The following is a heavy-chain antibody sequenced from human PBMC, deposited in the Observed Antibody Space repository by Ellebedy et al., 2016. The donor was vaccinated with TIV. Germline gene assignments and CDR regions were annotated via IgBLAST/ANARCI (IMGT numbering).Heavy chain of an antibody. CDR3: ARSFHQGPSGSLTPGRP. D-gene: IGHD1-26*01. V-gene: IGHV1-18*01. Sequence: ASVKVSXXASGYTFTSYGISWVRQAPGQGLEWMGWISTYNGNTNYAQKLQGRVTMTTDTSTSTAYMGLSRLRSDDTAVYYCARSFHQGPSGSLTPGRPWGQGTLVTVSS. J-gene: IGHJ4*02. CDR1: GYTFTSYG. CDR2: ISTYNGNT.